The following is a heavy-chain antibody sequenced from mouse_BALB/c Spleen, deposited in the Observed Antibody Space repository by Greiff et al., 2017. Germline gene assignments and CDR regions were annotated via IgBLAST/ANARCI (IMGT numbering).Heavy chain of an antibody. CDR2: ISSGSSTI. CDR1: GFTFSSFG. J-gene: IGHJ2*01. CDR3: ARAVPYDDYFDY. D-gene: IGHD2-14*01. V-gene: IGHV5-17*02. Sequence: EVQGVESGGGLVQPGGSRKLSCAASGFTFSSFGMHWVRQAPEKGLEWVAYISSGSSTIYYADTVKGRFTISRDNPKNTLFLQMTSLRSEDTAMYYCARAVPYDDYFDYWGQGTTLTVSS.